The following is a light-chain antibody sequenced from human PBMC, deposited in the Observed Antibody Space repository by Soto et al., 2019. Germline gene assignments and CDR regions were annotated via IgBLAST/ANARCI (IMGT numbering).Light chain of an antibody. Sequence: DIQMTQSPSSLSASVGDRVTITCRASQNISNYLSWYQQKPGKAPRLLIYTASSLQSGVPSRFTGSRSETGFTLTITSLQPEDFATDYCQQGDSQTYSVGEGTNLQI. V-gene: IGKV1-39*01. J-gene: IGKJ2*01. CDR2: TAS. CDR3: QQGDSQTYS. CDR1: QNISNY.